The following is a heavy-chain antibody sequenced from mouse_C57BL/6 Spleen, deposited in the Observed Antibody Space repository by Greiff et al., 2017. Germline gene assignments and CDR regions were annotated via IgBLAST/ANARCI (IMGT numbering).Heavy chain of an antibody. CDR1: GYTFTSYW. CDR3: ARDYYGSSSYFDS. D-gene: IGHD1-1*01. V-gene: IGHV1-7*01. CDR2: INPSSGYT. J-gene: IGHJ2*01. Sequence: QVQLQQSGAELAKPGASVKMSCKASGYTFTSYWMHWVKQRPGQGLEWIGYINPSSGYTKYNQKFKDKATLTADKSSSTAYMQLSSLTYEDSAVYYCARDYYGSSSYFDSWGQGTTLTVSS.